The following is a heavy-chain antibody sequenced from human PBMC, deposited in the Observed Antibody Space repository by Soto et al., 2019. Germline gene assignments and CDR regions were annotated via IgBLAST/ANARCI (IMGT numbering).Heavy chain of an antibody. CDR1: GYTFTGYY. V-gene: IGHV1-2*02. CDR3: AREASEYEPRHNY. J-gene: IGHJ4*02. Sequence: QVQLVQSGAEVKKPGASVKVSCKASGYTFTGYYMHWVRQAPGQGLEGMGWINPNSGGTNYAAKFKGRVTTTRVTSISTAYRELSRLRSDDTAVYYCAREASEYEPRHNYWGQGTLVTVSS. CDR2: INPNSGGT. D-gene: IGHD3-3*01.